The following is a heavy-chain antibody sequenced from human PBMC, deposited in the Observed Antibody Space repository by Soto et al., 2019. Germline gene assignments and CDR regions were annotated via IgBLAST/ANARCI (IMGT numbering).Heavy chain of an antibody. D-gene: IGHD3-10*01. J-gene: IGHJ6*02. CDR1: GGSISSYY. CDR3: ARNYPTYYYYGMDV. CDR2: IYYSGST. V-gene: IGHV4-59*01. Sequence: SETLSLTCTVSGGSISSYYWSWIRQPPGKGLEWIGYIYYSGSTNYNPSLKSRVTISVDTSKNQFSLKLSSVTAADTAVYYCARNYPTYYYYGMDVWGQGTTVTVSS.